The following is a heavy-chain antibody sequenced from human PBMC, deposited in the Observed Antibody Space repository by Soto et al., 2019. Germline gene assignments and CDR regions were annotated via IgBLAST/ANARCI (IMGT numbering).Heavy chain of an antibody. CDR3: AKLGFDSSGASSLFDH. Sequence: QVQLVESGGGVVQPGRSLRLSCAASGFTFSSYAMHWVRQAPGKGLEWVAIISYDGSNKYYADSVKGRFTISRDNSKNTLDLRMSSLRVEDTAVYYCAKLGFDSSGASSLFDHWGQGTLVAVSS. J-gene: IGHJ4*02. CDR2: ISYDGSNK. CDR1: GFTFSSYA. D-gene: IGHD3-22*01. V-gene: IGHV3-30*18.